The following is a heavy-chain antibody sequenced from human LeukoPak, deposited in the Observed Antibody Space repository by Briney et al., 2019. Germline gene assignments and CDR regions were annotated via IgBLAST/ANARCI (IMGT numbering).Heavy chain of an antibody. D-gene: IGHD6-13*01. CDR3: TTVGSSWGFDY. J-gene: IGHJ4*02. CDR2: IKNRSDGGAT. CDR1: GFTFSAAW. Sequence: GGSLRLSCAASGFTFSAAWMTWVRQTPGKGLECVGRIKNRSDGGATDYPTPVKGRFAISRDDSKNTLYPQMNSLKIEDTGVYYCTTVGSSWGFDYWGQGTLVTVS. V-gene: IGHV3-15*01.